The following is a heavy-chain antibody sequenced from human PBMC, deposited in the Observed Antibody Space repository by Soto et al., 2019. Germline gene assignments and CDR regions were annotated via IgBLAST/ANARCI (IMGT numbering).Heavy chain of an antibody. V-gene: IGHV1-58*01. CDR1: GFTFTSSA. J-gene: IGHJ6*01. CDR3: AEDVRGMDV. CDR2: IVVGSGNT. Sequence: SGKVCCKASGFTFTSSAVQLVRQARGQRLEWIGWIVVGSGNTNYAQKFQERVTITRDMSTSTACMELSSLRSEDTAVYYCAEDVRGMDVWGQGTTVTVSS. D-gene: IGHD3-10*02.